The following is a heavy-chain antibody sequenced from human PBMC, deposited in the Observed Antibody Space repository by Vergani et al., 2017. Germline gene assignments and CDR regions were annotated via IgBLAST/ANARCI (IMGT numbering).Heavy chain of an antibody. V-gene: IGHV4-61*02. CDR3: ARGSCLGGSCYKPLFDY. CDR2: IHTSGST. CDR1: GGSINSHNYY. D-gene: IGHD2-15*01. J-gene: IGHJ4*02. Sequence: QVQLQESGPGLVKPSQTLSLTCTVSGGSINSHNYYWSWIRQPAGKGLEWIGRIHTSGSTNYNPAIKSRVTMPEDTSKNQFSLNLTSVTAADTAVYFCARGSCLGGSCYKPLFDYLGQGILVTVSS.